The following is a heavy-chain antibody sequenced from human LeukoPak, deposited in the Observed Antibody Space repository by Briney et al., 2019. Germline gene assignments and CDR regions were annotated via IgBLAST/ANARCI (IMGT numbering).Heavy chain of an antibody. CDR1: GFTFSNAW. J-gene: IGHJ6*02. D-gene: IGHD2-21*01. CDR3: TTDRGVIYYYYGMDV. CDR2: IKSKTDGGTT. V-gene: IGHV3-15*01. Sequence: GGSLRLSCAASGFTFSNAWMSWVRQAPGKGLEWVGHIKSKTDGGTTDYAAPVKGRFTISRDDSKNTLYLQMNSLKTEDTAVYYCTTDRGVIYYYYGMDVWGQGTTVTVSS.